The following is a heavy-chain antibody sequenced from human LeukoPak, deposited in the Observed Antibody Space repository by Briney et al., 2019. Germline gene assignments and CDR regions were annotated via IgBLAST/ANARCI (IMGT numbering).Heavy chain of an antibody. CDR2: INPNSGGT. J-gene: IGHJ5*02. Sequence: ASVKVSCKASGYTFTGYYMHWVRQAPGQGLEWMGRINPNSGGTNYAQKFQGRVTMTTDTSTSTAYMELRSLRSDDTAVYYCARVPPITMVRGATSWFDPWGQGTLVTVSS. V-gene: IGHV1-2*06. D-gene: IGHD3-10*01. CDR1: GYTFTGYY. CDR3: ARVPPITMVRGATSWFDP.